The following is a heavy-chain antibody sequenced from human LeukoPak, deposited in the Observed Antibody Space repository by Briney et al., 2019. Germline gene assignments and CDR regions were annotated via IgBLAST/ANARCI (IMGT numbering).Heavy chain of an antibody. J-gene: IGHJ4*02. Sequence: SETLSLTCTVSGGSISRSYWSWIRQPPGKGLEWIGYIYHSGSTNYNPSLKSRVTILADTSKNQFSLKLSSVTAADTAVYYCASTVTTACFDYWGQGTLVTVSS. CDR1: GGSISRSY. CDR2: IYHSGST. CDR3: ASTVTTACFDY. D-gene: IGHD4-11*01. V-gene: IGHV4-59*08.